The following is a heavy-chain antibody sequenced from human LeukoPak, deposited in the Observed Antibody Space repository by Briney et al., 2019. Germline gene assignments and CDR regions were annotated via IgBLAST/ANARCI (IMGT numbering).Heavy chain of an antibody. CDR2: IKSSNT. Sequence: SETLSLTCTVSGGSISRDRFYWTWVRQPAGKRPEWIGRIKSSNTNYNPSLKSRVNISVDTSTNQFSLKLSSLTAADTAVYYCARVPDWTYVPDYWGQGTLVTVSS. V-gene: IGHV4-61*02. CDR1: GGSISRDRFY. CDR3: ARVPDWTYVPDY. D-gene: IGHD3-16*01. J-gene: IGHJ4*02.